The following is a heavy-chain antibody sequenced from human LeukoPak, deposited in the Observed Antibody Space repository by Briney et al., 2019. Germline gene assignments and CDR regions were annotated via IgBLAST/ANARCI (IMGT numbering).Heavy chain of an antibody. CDR1: GGSISSGANY. Sequence: SETLSLTCTVCGGSISSGANYWSWIRQPPRRGLEWIVYISHSESAYYSPALESRITISVDRSKNQFSLKLKSVTAAATAIYYCARDGGTTSNPSHDTFAIWGQGTMVAVSS. D-gene: IGHD4-11*01. CDR2: ISHSESA. V-gene: IGHV4-30-2*01. CDR3: ARDGGTTSNPSHDTFAI. J-gene: IGHJ3*02.